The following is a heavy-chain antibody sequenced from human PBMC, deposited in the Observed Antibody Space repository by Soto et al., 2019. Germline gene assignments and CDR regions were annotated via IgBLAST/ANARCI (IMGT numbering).Heavy chain of an antibody. J-gene: IGHJ4*02. D-gene: IGHD3-3*01. V-gene: IGHV4-31*03. CDR2: IYYSGST. CDR3: ARVPAITIFGVVIIQGGFDY. CDR1: GGSISSGGYY. Sequence: PSETLSLTCTVSGGSISSGGYYWRWIRQHPGKCLEWIGYIYYSGSTYYNPSLKSRVTISVDTSKNQFSLKLSSVTAADTAVYYCARVPAITIFGVVIIQGGFDYWGQGTLVTVYS.